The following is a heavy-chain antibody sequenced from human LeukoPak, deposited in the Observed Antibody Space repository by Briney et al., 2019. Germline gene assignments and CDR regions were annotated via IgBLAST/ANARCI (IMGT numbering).Heavy chain of an antibody. Sequence: GGSLRLPCAASGFTFSDYYMSWLRQAPGKGLEWVSYISTTTYTNYSDSVKGRFAISRDNAKNSLYLQMNSLRAEDTAVYYCAREENAFDIWGQGTMVTVSS. J-gene: IGHJ3*02. CDR3: AREENAFDI. CDR1: GFTFSDYY. V-gene: IGHV3-11*06. CDR2: ISTTTYT.